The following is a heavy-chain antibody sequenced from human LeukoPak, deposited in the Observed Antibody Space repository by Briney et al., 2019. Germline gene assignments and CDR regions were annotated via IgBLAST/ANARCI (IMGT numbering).Heavy chain of an antibody. V-gene: IGHV4-39*07. CDR3: TRAASSGPLFTYHMDV. Sequence: SETLSLTCSISGGSIRSSDDYWGFVRQTPGKGLEWMGSIYYTGSSHYNPSLKSRATISVDTSKNQFSLKLTSVTAADTAVYYCTRAASSGPLFTYHMDVWGKGTTVTVSS. CDR1: GGSIRSSDDY. J-gene: IGHJ6*03. CDR2: IYYTGSS. D-gene: IGHD3-22*01.